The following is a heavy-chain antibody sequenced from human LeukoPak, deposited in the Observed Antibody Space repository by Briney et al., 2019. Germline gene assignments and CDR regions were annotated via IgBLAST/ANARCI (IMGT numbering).Heavy chain of an antibody. CDR1: GVSISSYY. D-gene: IGHD6-19*01. Sequence: SETLSLTCTVSGVSISSYYWSWIRQPPGKGLEWIGYIYYSGSTNYNPSLKSRVTISVDTSKNQFSLKLSSVTAADTAVYYCARVSSSGWHGFDYWGQGTLVTVSS. V-gene: IGHV4-59*01. CDR3: ARVSSSGWHGFDY. CDR2: IYYSGST. J-gene: IGHJ4*02.